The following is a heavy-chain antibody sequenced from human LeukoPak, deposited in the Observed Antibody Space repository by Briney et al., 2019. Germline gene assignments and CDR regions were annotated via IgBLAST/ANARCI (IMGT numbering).Heavy chain of an antibody. CDR1: GGSTSSKTYY. CDR2: IYYSGST. D-gene: IGHD2-2*01. CDR3: ASHYCSSFTCGFDY. J-gene: IGHJ4*02. Sequence: PSETLSLTCTVSGGSTSSKTYYWGWIRQPPGKGLEWIGSIYYSGSTYYNPSLKSRVTISVDTSKNQFSLKLSSVTAADTAVYFCASHYCSSFTCGFDYWGQGTLVTVSS. V-gene: IGHV4-39*01.